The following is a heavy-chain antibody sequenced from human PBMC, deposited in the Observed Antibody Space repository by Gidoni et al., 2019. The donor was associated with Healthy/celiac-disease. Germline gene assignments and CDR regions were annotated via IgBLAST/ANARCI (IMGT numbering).Heavy chain of an antibody. Sequence: QVQLVPSGAEVKKPGASVKVSCNASGYTFTGYDMHWGRQAPGQGVEWMGWIDPNSGGTNYAQKFQGRVTMTRDTSISTAYMELSRLRSDDTAVYYCARDWGVGAKHPNFDYWGQGTLVTVSS. V-gene: IGHV1-2*02. D-gene: IGHD1-26*01. CDR3: ARDWGVGAKHPNFDY. CDR1: GYTFTGYD. J-gene: IGHJ4*02. CDR2: IDPNSGGT.